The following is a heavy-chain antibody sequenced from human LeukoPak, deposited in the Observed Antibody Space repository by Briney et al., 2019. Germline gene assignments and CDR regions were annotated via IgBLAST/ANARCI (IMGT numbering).Heavy chain of an antibody. V-gene: IGHV3-23*01. D-gene: IGHD1-1*01. CDR2: ISGSGGST. J-gene: IGHJ4*02. CDR3: TTVQL. Sequence: AGGSLRLSCAASGFTFSSYSMSWVRQAPGKGLEWVSGISGSGGSTDYADSVKGRFTISRDNSKNTLYLQMNSLKTEDTAVYYCTTVQLWGQGTLVTVSS. CDR1: GFTFSSYS.